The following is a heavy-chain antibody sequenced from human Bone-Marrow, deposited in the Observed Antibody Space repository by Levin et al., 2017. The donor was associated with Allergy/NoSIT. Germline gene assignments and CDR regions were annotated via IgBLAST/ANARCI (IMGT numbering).Heavy chain of an antibody. D-gene: IGHD3-10*01. CDR1: GFTFTTYG. CDR3: ARARLWFGLDF. Sequence: GGSLRLSCAASGFTFTTYGFHWVRQAPGKGLEWVAVIWYDGSKIYYADSVKGRFTISRDNFKNTVYLQMDSLRVDDTAVYYCARARLWFGLDFWGLGTPVTVSS. CDR2: IWYDGSKI. V-gene: IGHV3-33*01. J-gene: IGHJ4*02.